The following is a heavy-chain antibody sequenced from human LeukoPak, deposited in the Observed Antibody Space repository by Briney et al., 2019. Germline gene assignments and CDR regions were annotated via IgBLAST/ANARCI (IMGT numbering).Heavy chain of an antibody. V-gene: IGHV1-69*05. Sequence: SVKVSCKASGGTFSSYAISGVRQAPGQGREWMGGIIPIFGTANYAQKFQGRVTITTYESTSTAYLALSSLRSKDTAVYYCARESVRIAAAERGYFDYWGQGTLVTVSS. CDR2: IIPIFGTA. CDR1: GGTFSSYA. D-gene: IGHD6-13*01. CDR3: ARESVRIAAAERGYFDY. J-gene: IGHJ4*02.